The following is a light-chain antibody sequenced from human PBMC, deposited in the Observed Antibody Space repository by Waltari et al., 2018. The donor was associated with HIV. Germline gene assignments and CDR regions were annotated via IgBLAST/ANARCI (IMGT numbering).Light chain of an antibody. V-gene: IGLV3-1*01. CDR1: KLGGNY. Sequence: SFELTQPPSVSVSPGQPASITCSGDKLGGNYASWYQPKPGQSPVLVLYQDSKRPSGIPERFSGSSSGNTVTLTIGETQALDEAHYDCQAWDSFTGVCGGGTRLTVL. J-gene: IGLJ3*02. CDR3: QAWDSFTGV. CDR2: QDS.